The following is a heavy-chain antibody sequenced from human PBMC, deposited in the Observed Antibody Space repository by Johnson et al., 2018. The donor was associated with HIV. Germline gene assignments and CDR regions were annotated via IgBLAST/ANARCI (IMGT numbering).Heavy chain of an antibody. CDR1: GFTFDDYA. CDR2: ISWNSGSI. J-gene: IGHJ3*02. CDR3: AKERRGLDAFDI. Sequence: VQLVESGGGLVQPGRSLRLSCAASGFTFDDYAMHWVRQAPGKGLEWVSGISWNSGSIDYADSVKGRFTISRDNAKNSLYLQMNSLRPEDTAFYYCAKERRGLDAFDIWGQGTVVTVSS. D-gene: IGHD5-12*01. V-gene: IGHV3-9*01.